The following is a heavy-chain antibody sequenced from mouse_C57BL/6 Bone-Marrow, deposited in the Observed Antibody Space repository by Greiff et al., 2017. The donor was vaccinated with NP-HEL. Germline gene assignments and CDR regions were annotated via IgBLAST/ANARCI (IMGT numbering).Heavy chain of an antibody. CDR3: ARPPGYYAMDY. V-gene: IGHV1-4*01. CDR1: GYTFTSYT. CDR2: INPSSGST. Sequence: QVQLQQSGAELARPGASVKMSCKASGYTFTSYTMHWVKQRPGQGLEWIGYINPSSGSTKYIQKFKDKATLTADKSSSTAYMQLSSLTYEDSAVYYCARPPGYYAMDYWGQGTSVTVSS. J-gene: IGHJ4*01.